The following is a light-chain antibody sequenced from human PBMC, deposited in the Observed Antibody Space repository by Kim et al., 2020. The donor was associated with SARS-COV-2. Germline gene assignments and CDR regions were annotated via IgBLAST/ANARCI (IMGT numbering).Light chain of an antibody. J-gene: IGLJ3*02. Sequence: QSALTQPASVSGSPGQSITISCTGTRSDVGGYNYVSWYQQHPGKAPKLMIHDVSNRPSGVSDRFSGSKSGNTASLTISGLQPEDEADYYCSSYASGSALGVFGGGTQLTVL. CDR3: SSYASGSALGV. V-gene: IGLV2-14*03. CDR2: DVS. CDR1: RSDVGGYNY.